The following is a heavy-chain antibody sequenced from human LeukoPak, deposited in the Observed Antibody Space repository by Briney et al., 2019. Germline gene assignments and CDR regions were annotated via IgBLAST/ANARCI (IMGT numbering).Heavy chain of an antibody. CDR2: INPKSGGT. V-gene: IGHV1-2*02. CDR1: GYSFTDNY. Sequence: GASVKVSCKASGYSFTDNYLLWVRQAPGQGLEWMGWINPKSGGTKFSQNFQGRVNMTRDTTIRTAYMELSSLKSDDTAVYYCARVLAVETTFDYWGQGTLVSVSS. CDR3: ARVLAVETTFDY. D-gene: IGHD4-4*01. J-gene: IGHJ4*02.